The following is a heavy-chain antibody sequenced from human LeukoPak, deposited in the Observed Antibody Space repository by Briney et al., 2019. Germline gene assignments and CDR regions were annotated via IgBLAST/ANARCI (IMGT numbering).Heavy chain of an antibody. CDR3: TREGGYGPYFDY. CDR2: IRSKAYGGTT. Sequence: GGSLTLSCTASGFTFGDYAMSWVRQAPGKGLEWVGFIRSKAYGGTTEYAASVKGRFTISRDDSKSIAYLQMNSLKTEDTAVYYCTREGGYGPYFDYWGQGTLVTVSS. V-gene: IGHV3-49*04. D-gene: IGHD5-12*01. J-gene: IGHJ4*02. CDR1: GFTFGDYA.